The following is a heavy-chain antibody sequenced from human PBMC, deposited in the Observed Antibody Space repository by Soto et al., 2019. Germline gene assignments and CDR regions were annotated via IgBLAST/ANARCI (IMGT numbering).Heavy chain of an antibody. J-gene: IGHJ4*02. V-gene: IGHV3-23*01. CDR1: GFTFSSYP. CDR2: ISGSGGST. Sequence: GGSVRLSCAASGFTFSSYPMSWVRQAPGKGLEWVSAISGSGGSTYYADSVKGRFTISRDNSKNTLYLQMNSLRAEDTAVYYCAKVPSTTVAYYWGQGTLVTVSS. CDR3: AKVPSTTVAYY. D-gene: IGHD4-17*01.